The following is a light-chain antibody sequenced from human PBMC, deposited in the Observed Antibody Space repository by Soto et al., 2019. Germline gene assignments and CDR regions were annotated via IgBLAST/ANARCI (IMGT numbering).Light chain of an antibody. Sequence: DLQMTQSPSSLSASVGDRVTITCRASQRISSYLNWYQHKPGKAPKLLIYAASSLQTGVPSRFSGRRSGTDFALTISSPQRDDFATYYCQQTDSFPRTFGQGTKVEMK. CDR2: AAS. J-gene: IGKJ1*01. CDR1: QRISSY. CDR3: QQTDSFPRT. V-gene: IGKV1-39*01.